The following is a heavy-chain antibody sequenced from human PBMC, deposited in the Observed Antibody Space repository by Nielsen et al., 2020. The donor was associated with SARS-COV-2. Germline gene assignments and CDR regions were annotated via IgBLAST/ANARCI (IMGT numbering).Heavy chain of an antibody. Sequence: SETLSLTCAVYGGSFSGYYWSWIRQPPGKGLEWIGEINHSGSTNYNPSLKSRVTISVDTSKNQFSLKLSSVTAADTAVYYCARGGTYNWNYYYYYMDVWGKGTTVTVSS. D-gene: IGHD1-20*01. CDR1: GGSFSGYY. J-gene: IGHJ6*03. V-gene: IGHV4-34*01. CDR2: INHSGST. CDR3: ARGGTYNWNYYYYYMDV.